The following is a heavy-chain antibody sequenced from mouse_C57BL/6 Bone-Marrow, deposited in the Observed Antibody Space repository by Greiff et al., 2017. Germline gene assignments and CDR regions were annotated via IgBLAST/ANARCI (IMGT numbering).Heavy chain of an antibody. J-gene: IGHJ3*01. CDR1: GFTFSDYG. CDR2: ISSGSSTI. D-gene: IGHD1-1*01. CDR3: ARPHYYGSSYSWFAY. Sequence: EVQVVESGGGLVKPGGSLKLSCAASGFTFSDYGMHWVRQAPEKGLEWVAYISSGSSTIYYADTVKGRFTISRDNAKNTLFLQMTSLRSEDTAMYYCARPHYYGSSYSWFAYGGQGTLVTVSA. V-gene: IGHV5-17*01.